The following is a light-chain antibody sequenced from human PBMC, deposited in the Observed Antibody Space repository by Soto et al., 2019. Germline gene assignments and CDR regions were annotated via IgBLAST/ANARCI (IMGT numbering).Light chain of an antibody. J-gene: IGLJ2*01. V-gene: IGLV1-44*01. Sequence: QSVLTQPPSASGTPGQRFTISCSGSSSIIGSYSVNWYQQVPGPAPKLLVYSTSQRPSGVPGRFSGSQTGTSASVAIHGLQSEDESDYYCASWDDSLSAPVFGGGI. CDR1: SSIIGSYS. CDR2: STS. CDR3: ASWDDSLSAPV.